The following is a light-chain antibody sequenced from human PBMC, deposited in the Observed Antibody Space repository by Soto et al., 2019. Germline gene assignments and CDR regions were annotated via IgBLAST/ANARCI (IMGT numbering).Light chain of an antibody. CDR1: QRVSSSD. CDR3: QQYGSLWT. J-gene: IGKJ1*01. V-gene: IGKV3-20*01. CDR2: GAS. Sequence: EIVLTQSPGTLSLSPGERATLSCRASQRVSSSDLAWYQQKPDQAPGLLIYGASSRATGIPDRFSVSGSGTDFTLTIIRLEPEDFAMYYCQQYGSLWTFGQGTKVEIK.